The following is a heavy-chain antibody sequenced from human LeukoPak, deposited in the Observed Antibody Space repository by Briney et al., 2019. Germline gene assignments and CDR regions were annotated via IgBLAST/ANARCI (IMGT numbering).Heavy chain of an antibody. Sequence: GGSLRLSCAASGFTFSSYEMNWVRQAPGKELEGVSYINRRGSTLYYADSVKGRFTISRDNAKNSLYLQMNSLRAEDTAVYYCARIHNLGILAHFDYWGQGTLVTVSS. CDR2: INRRGSTL. V-gene: IGHV3-48*03. CDR1: GFTFSSYE. J-gene: IGHJ4*02. D-gene: IGHD1-1*01. CDR3: ARIHNLGILAHFDY.